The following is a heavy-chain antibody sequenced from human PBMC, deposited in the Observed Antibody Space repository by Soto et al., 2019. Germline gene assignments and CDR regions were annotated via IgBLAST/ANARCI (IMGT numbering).Heavy chain of an antibody. J-gene: IGHJ6*02. CDR2: IIPIFGTA. CDR1: GGTFSSYA. D-gene: IGHD2-15*01. Sequence: SVKVSCKASGGTFSSYAISWVRQAPGQGLEWMGGIIPIFGTANYAQKFQGRVTITADESTSTAYMELSSLRSEDTAVYYCARWDRYCSGGSCYSKYYYYGMDVWGQGTTVTVSS. V-gene: IGHV1-69*13. CDR3: ARWDRYCSGGSCYSKYYYYGMDV.